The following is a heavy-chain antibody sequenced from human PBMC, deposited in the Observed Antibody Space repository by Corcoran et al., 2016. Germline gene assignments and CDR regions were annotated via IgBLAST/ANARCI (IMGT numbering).Heavy chain of an antibody. D-gene: IGHD3-3*01. CDR1: GGSVSSGSYY. CDR3: ASGLGGRFLEWFPSPYYYYGMDV. V-gene: IGHV4-61*01. J-gene: IGHJ6*02. CDR2: IYYSGST. Sequence: QVQLQESGPGLVKPSETLSLTCTVSGGSVSSGSYYWSWIRQPPGKGLEWIGYIYYSGSTNYNPSLKSRVTISVDTSKNQFSLKLSSVTAADTAVYYCASGLGGRFLEWFPSPYYYYGMDVWGQGTTVTVSS.